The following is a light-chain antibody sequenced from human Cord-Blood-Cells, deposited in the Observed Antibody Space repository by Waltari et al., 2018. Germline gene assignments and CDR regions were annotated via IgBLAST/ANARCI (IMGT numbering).Light chain of an antibody. CDR3: SSYTSSSTWV. V-gene: IGLV2-14*01. CDR1: SSDVGGYNY. Sequence: QYALTQPASVPGSPGQSITISCTGTSSDVGGYNYVSWYQQHPGKAPKLMIYDVSNRPAGVSNRFSGSKSGNTASLTISGLQAEDEADYYCSSYTSSSTWVFGGGTKLTVL. CDR2: DVS. J-gene: IGLJ3*02.